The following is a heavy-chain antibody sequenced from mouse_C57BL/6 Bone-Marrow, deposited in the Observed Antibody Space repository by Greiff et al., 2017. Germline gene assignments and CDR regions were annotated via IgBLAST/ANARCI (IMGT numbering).Heavy chain of an antibody. CDR3: ARYSYGNYVINY. CDR2: IRNKANGYTT. V-gene: IGHV7-3*01. J-gene: IGHJ2*01. D-gene: IGHD2-1*01. Sequence: EVHLVESGGGLVQPGGSLSLSCAASGFTFTDYYMSWVRQPPGKALEWLGFIRNKANGYTTEYSASVKGRFTISRDNSQSILYLQMNALRAEDSATYYCARYSYGNYVINYWGQGTTLTVSS. CDR1: GFTFTDYY.